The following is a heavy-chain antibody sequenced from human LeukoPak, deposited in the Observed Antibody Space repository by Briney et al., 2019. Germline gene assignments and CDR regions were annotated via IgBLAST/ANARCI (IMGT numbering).Heavy chain of an antibody. J-gene: IGHJ3*02. CDR2: FDPEDGET. V-gene: IGHV1-24*01. CDR1: GYTLTELS. Sequence: GASVKVSCKVSGYTLTELSMHWVRQAPGNGLKWMGGFDPEDGETIYAQKFQGRVTMTEDTSTDTAYMELSSLRSEDTAVYYCATPRGYGNSDAFDIWGQGTMVTVSS. CDR3: ATPRGYGNSDAFDI. D-gene: IGHD4-23*01.